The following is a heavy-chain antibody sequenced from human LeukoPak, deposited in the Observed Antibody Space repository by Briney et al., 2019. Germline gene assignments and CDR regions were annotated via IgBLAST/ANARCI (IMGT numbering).Heavy chain of an antibody. Sequence: PSETLSLTCTVSGGSISSYYWSWIRQPPGKGLEWMGYIYYSGSTNYNPSLKSRVTISVDTSKNQFSLKLSSVTAADTAVYYCARRTVRGVNYFDYWGQGTLVTVSS. J-gene: IGHJ4*02. CDR2: IYYSGST. CDR1: GGSISSYY. D-gene: IGHD3-10*01. V-gene: IGHV4-59*08. CDR3: ARRTVRGVNYFDY.